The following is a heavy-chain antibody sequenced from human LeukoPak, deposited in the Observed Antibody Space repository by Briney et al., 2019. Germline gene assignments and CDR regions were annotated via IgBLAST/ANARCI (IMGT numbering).Heavy chain of an antibody. CDR1: GFTFSGYA. CDR2: ISYDGSNK. D-gene: IGHD3-10*02. J-gene: IGHJ6*04. CDR3: AERGITMIGGV. V-gene: IGHV3-30*04. Sequence: GGSLRLSCAASGFTFSGYAMHWVRQAPGKGLEWVAVISYDGSNKYYADSVKGRFTISRDNSKNTLYLQMNSLRAEDTAVYYCAERGITMIGGVWGKGTTVTISS.